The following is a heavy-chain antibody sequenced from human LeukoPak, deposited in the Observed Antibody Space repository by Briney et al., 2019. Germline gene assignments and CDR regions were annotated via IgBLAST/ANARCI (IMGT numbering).Heavy chain of an antibody. Sequence: SETLSLTCAVYAGSFSGYYWSWIRHPPGNVREWNGEINHSGSTNYNPSLKSRVTISVDTSKNQFSLKLSSVTAADTAVYYCARRSATYTYYYYYYMDVWGKGTTVTVSS. D-gene: IGHD1-26*01. CDR1: AGSFSGYY. CDR3: ARRSATYTYYYYYYMDV. CDR2: INHSGST. J-gene: IGHJ6*03. V-gene: IGHV4-34*01.